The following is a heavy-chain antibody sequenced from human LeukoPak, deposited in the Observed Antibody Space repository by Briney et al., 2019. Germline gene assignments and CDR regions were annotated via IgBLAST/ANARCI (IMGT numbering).Heavy chain of an antibody. D-gene: IGHD3-10*01. CDR3: ARRDPWDYYGSGSYSYFDH. J-gene: IGHJ4*02. CDR2: IKQDGSEK. CDR1: GFTFSSYW. Sequence: GGSLRLSCAASGFTFSSYWMSWVRQAPGKGLEWVANIKQDGSEKYYVDSVKGRFTISRDNAKNSLYLQMNSLRAEDTAVYYCARRDPWDYYGSGSYSYFDHWGQGTLVTVSS. V-gene: IGHV3-7*01.